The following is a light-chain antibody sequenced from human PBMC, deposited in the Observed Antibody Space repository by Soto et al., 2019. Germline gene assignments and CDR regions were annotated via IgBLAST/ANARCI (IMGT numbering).Light chain of an antibody. J-gene: IGKJ3*01. V-gene: IGKV3-11*01. CDR1: QSVRTY. Sequence: EIVLTQSPATLSLSPGERATLSCRASQSVRTYLAWYQQKPGQAPRLLIYDASNRATGIPARFSGSGSGTDFTLTISSLEPEDFAFYYCQQRSNLFTFGPGTKVDVK. CDR3: QQRSNLFT. CDR2: DAS.